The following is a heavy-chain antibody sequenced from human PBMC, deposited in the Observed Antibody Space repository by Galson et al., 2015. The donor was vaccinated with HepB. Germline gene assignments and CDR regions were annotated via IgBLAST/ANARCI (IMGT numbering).Heavy chain of an antibody. CDR1: GFTFSTYS. Sequence: SLRLSCAASGFTFSTYSMNWVRQAPGKGLEWVSFISSGGGTIHYADSVKGRFTISRDNAKNSLYLQMSGLRAEDTALYYCARACSSSTCYLYYYYYMDVWGKGTTVTVSS. V-gene: IGHV3-48*01. CDR2: ISSGGGTI. D-gene: IGHD2-2*01. CDR3: ARACSSSTCYLYYYYYMDV. J-gene: IGHJ6*03.